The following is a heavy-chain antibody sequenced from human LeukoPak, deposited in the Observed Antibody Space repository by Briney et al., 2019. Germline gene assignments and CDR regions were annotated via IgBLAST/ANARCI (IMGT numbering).Heavy chain of an antibody. CDR3: ARAPACSGGSCAAGWFDP. J-gene: IGHJ5*02. CDR2: ISSSSSYI. V-gene: IGHV3-21*01. CDR1: GFTFSSYS. D-gene: IGHD2-15*01. Sequence: GGSLRLSCAASGFTFSSYSMNWVRQAPGKGLEWVSSISSSSSYIYYADSVKGRFTISRDNAKNSLYLQMNSLRAEDTAVYYCARAPACSGGSCAAGWFDPWGQGTLVIVSS.